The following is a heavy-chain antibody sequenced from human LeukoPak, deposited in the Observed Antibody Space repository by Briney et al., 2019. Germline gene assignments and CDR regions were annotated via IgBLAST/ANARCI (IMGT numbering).Heavy chain of an antibody. CDR2: ISTSSRYI. D-gene: IGHD2-8*01. Sequence: GGSLRLSCAASGFTFSSSAMSWVRQAPGKGLEWISSISTSSRYIHYADSVKGRFTISRGNARNSLYLQMNSLRAEDTAVYYCARVGPMAVRFPVFDYWGQGTLVTVSS. CDR1: GFTFSSSA. CDR3: ARVGPMAVRFPVFDY. V-gene: IGHV3-21*01. J-gene: IGHJ4*02.